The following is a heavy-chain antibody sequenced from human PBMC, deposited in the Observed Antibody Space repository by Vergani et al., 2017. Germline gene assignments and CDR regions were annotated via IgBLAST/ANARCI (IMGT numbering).Heavy chain of an antibody. CDR1: GDIFNNYT. V-gene: IGHV1-69*02. CDR3: ARVAPGDNSGWEPFDY. J-gene: IGHJ4*02. Sequence: QVHLEQSGTEVKKPGSSVKVSCKVSGDIFNNYTVTWVRQAPGHGLEWMGRIIPIIRLATSAQKCQDRVKITGDTSTNTVYLEMNNLRSEDTAVYYCARVAPGDNSGWEPFDYWGQGTLVTVSS. CDR2: IIPIIRLA. D-gene: IGHD6-19*01.